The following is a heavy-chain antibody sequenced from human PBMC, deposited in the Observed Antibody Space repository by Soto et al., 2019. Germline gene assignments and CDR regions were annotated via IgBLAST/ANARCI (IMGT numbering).Heavy chain of an antibody. CDR3: ARGGNYDVLAPAHRNWFDP. J-gene: IGHJ5*02. Sequence: AASLKVSCKASGCTFSSYAISWVRQAPGQGLEWMGGIIPIFGTANYAQKFQGRVTITADESTSTAYMELSSVTAADTAVYYCARGGNYDVLAPAHRNWFDPWGQGTLVTVSS. CDR1: GCTFSSYA. V-gene: IGHV1-69*13. D-gene: IGHD4-4*01. CDR2: IIPIFGTA.